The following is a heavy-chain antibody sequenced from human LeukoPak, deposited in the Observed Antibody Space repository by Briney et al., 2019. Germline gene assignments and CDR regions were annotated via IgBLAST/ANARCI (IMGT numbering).Heavy chain of an antibody. D-gene: IGHD3-10*01. V-gene: IGHV4-34*01. J-gene: IGHJ6*03. Sequence: PSETLSLTCAVYGGSFSGYYWSWIRQPPGKGLEWIGEINHSGSTNYNPSLKSRVTISVDTSKNQFSLKLSSVTAADTAVYYCARTTTVRGTYYMDVWGKGTTVTISS. CDR1: GGSFSGYY. CDR2: INHSGST. CDR3: ARTTTVRGTYYMDV.